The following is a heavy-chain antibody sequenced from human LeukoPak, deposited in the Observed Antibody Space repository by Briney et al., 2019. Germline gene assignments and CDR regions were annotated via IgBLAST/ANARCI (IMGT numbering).Heavy chain of an antibody. CDR1: AFTFSDYS. V-gene: IGHV3-48*02. D-gene: IGHD7-27*01. CDR2: IDTSSSTM. J-gene: IGHJ3*01. CDR3: AREDDSWGPNNLDL. Sequence: GGSLRLSCAASAFTFSDYSMNWVRQAPGKGLEWISYIDTSSSTMYYADSVLGRFTISRDNAKESLYLQMNSLRDEDTAVYYCAREDDSWGPNNLDLWGQGTMVTVSS.